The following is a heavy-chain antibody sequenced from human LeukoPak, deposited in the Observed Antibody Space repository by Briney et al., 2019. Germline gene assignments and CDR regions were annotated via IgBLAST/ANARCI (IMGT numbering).Heavy chain of an antibody. CDR3: ARGLGDDSSGTIFDY. CDR1: GGSIRRYY. V-gene: IGHV4-59*12. Sequence: SETLSLTRTVSGGSIRRYYWSWIRQPPGKGLEWIGYINYSGSTNYNPSLKSRVTISVDTSKNQFSLKLSSVTAADTAVYYCARGLGDDSSGTIFDYWGQGTLVTVSS. D-gene: IGHD3-22*01. J-gene: IGHJ4*02. CDR2: INYSGST.